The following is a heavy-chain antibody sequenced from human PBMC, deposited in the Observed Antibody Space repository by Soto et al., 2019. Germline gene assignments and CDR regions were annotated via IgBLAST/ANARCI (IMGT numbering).Heavy chain of an antibody. J-gene: IGHJ6*02. CDR3: AGVGTEEYDFWGRGMDV. Sequence: QVQLVESGGGVVQPGRSLRLSCVASGFTLSRYAMHWVRQAPGKGLEWVAVISYDGTNKYYADSVKGRFTFSSDNSVNTLYLQRTGLAPEATAAYVCAGVGTEEYDFWGRGMDVWGQGTTVTVSS. V-gene: IGHV3-30-3*01. CDR2: ISYDGTNK. CDR1: GFTLSRYA. D-gene: IGHD3-3*01.